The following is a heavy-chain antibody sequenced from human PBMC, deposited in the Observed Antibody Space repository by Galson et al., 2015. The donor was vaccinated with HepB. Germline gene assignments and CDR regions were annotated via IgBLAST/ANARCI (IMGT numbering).Heavy chain of an antibody. Sequence: SVKVSCKASGGTFSSYAISWVRQAPGQGLEWMGRIIAYNGNTNYAQKLQGRVTMTTDTSTSTAYMELRSLRSDDTAVYYCARAPYMIDFDYWGQGTLVTVSS. J-gene: IGHJ4*02. D-gene: IGHD3-22*01. CDR1: GGTFSSYA. CDR3: ARAPYMIDFDY. CDR2: IIAYNGNT. V-gene: IGHV1-18*01.